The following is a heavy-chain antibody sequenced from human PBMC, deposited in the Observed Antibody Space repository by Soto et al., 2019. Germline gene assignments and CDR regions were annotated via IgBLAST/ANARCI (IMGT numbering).Heavy chain of an antibody. CDR1: GGPSNNYA. CDR3: ARVLGSASYYDDDY. J-gene: IGHJ4*02. CDR2: VMPLFTTS. D-gene: IGHD3-10*01. Sequence: QVQLVQSGAEVKKPGSSVKVSCKASGGPSNNYADTWVRQAPGHGLEWMGGVMPLFTTSNYAQKFHGRLTITADESTRTIYMELRGLTSYDTVVYYSARVLGSASYYDDDYLGQGTRVTVSS. V-gene: IGHV1-69*01.